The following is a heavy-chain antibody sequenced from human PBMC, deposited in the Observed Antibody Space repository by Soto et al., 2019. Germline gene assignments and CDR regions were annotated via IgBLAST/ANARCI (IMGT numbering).Heavy chain of an antibody. D-gene: IGHD2-15*01. CDR3: ARGRYYWSGGSCSMYYFDY. Sequence: QVQLVQSGAEVKKPGSSVKVSCKASGGTFSSYAISWVRQAPGQGLEWMGGIIPFFGTANYAQKFQGRVTITADEFMNTAYMELSSLRSEDTAVYYCARGRYYWSGGSCSMYYFDYWGQGTLVTVSS. CDR2: IIPFFGTA. J-gene: IGHJ4*02. V-gene: IGHV1-69*12. CDR1: GGTFSSYA.